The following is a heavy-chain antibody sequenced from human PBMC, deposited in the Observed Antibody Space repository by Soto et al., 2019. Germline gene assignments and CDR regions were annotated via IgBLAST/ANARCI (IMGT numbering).Heavy chain of an antibody. Sequence: EVQLLDSGGGLVQPGGTLRLSCAASGFMFSCCAMRWFRQAPGKGLEWVSTIHGDGDYSHYTDSVEGRFTISRDNSRNTLYLQMNSLSGDDAAVYYCAKKRGGGGYTNWYFAVWGRGTRVTVSS. CDR2: IHGDGDYS. CDR3: AKKRGGGGYTNWYFAV. V-gene: IGHV3-23*01. CDR1: GFMFSCCA. D-gene: IGHD2-2*02. J-gene: IGHJ2*01.